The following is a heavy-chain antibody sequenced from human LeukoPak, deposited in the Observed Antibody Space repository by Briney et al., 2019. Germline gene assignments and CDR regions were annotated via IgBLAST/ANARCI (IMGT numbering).Heavy chain of an antibody. V-gene: IGHV4-4*07. CDR1: GGSISSYY. Sequence: PSETLSLTCTVSGGSISSYYWSWIRQPAGKGLEWIGRIYTSGSTNYNPSLKSRVTMSVDTSKNQFSLKLSSVTAADTAVYYCARVEEPVSSYYYYMDVWGKGTTVTVSS. J-gene: IGHJ6*03. D-gene: IGHD5/OR15-5a*01. CDR3: ARVEEPVSSYYYYMDV. CDR2: IYTSGST.